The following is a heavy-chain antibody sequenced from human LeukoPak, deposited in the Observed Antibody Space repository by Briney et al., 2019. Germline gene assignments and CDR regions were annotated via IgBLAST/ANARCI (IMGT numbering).Heavy chain of an antibody. J-gene: IGHJ6*03. V-gene: IGHV3-7*01. CDR3: ARDSSPYDFRSGYQLKYSYMDV. D-gene: IGHD3-3*01. Sequence: GGSLRLSCAASGFTFSSYWMSWVRQAPGKGLEWVANIKQDGSEKNYVDSVKGRFTISRDNAKNSLYMQMNSLRAEDTAVYYCARDSSPYDFRSGYQLKYSYMDVWGKGTTVTVSS. CDR2: IKQDGSEK. CDR1: GFTFSSYW.